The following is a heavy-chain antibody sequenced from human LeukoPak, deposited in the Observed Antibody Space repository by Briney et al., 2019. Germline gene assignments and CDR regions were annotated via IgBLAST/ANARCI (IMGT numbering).Heavy chain of an antibody. CDR3: ARTEWDYGDTD. CDR1: GYTFTSYY. CDR2: INPSGTTT. D-gene: IGHD4-17*01. Sequence: ASVKVSCKASGYTFTSYYMHWVRQAPGQGLEWMGLINPSGTTTNYAQKLQGRVTMTTDTSTSTAYMELRSLRSDDTAVYYCARTEWDYGDTDWGQGTLVTVSS. J-gene: IGHJ4*02. V-gene: IGHV1-46*01.